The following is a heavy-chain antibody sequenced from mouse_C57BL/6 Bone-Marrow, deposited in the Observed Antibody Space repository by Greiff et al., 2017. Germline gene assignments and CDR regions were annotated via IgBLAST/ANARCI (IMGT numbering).Heavy chain of an antibody. V-gene: IGHV1-7*01. Sequence: QVQLQQSGAELVKPGASVKLSCKASGYTFTSYWMHWVKQRPGQGLEWIGYINPSSGYTKYNQKFQDKATLTADQTSSTAYMQLSSRTYEDSAVYYCARTRWGDYWGQGTTLTVSS. D-gene: IGHD4-1*01. CDR1: GYTFTSYW. CDR3: ARTRWGDY. J-gene: IGHJ2*01. CDR2: INPSSGYT.